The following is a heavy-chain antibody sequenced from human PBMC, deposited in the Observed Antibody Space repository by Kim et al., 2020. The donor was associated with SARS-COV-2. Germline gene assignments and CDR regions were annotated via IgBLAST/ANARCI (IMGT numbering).Heavy chain of an antibody. CDR3: ARDSNSLYYTAEYIQD. CDR1: GFTLSSYG. V-gene: IGHV3-33*08. Sequence: GGSLRLSCAASGFTLSSYGMHWVRQAPGKGLEWVARIDYDGTSKYYADSVKGRFIISTDRSKNTLYLQMNSLRVEDTAVYYCARDSNSLYYTAEYIQDWGQGTPVTVPA. CDR2: IDYDGTSK. D-gene: IGHD1-26*01. J-gene: IGHJ1*01.